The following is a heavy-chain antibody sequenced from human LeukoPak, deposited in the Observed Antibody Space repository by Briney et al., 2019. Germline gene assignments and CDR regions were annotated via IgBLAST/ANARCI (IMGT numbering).Heavy chain of an antibody. D-gene: IGHD3-22*01. CDR1: GFTVSINH. J-gene: IGHJ4*02. V-gene: IGHV3-66*01. CDR2: IYSDGRT. CDR3: AKGTMIVVRPDY. Sequence: PGGSLRLSCAASGFTVSINHMSWVRQAPGKGLEWVSVIYSDGRTNYADSVKGRFTISRDNSKNTLYLQMNSLRAEDTAVYYCAKGTMIVVRPDYWGQGTLVTVSS.